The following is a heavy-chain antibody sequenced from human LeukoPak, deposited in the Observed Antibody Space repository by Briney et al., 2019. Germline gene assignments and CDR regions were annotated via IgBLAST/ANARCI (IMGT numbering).Heavy chain of an antibody. V-gene: IGHV4-4*07. J-gene: IGHJ4*02. CDR1: GGSISNYY. CDR3: ARVFYSSSWYYFDY. D-gene: IGHD6-13*01. Sequence: SETLSLTCTVSGGSISNYYRSWVRQPAGKGLEWIGRIFRSGSTNYNPSLKSRVTMSVDTSKNQFSLKMSSVTAADTAVYYCARVFYSSSWYYFDYWGQGTLVTVSS. CDR2: IFRSGST.